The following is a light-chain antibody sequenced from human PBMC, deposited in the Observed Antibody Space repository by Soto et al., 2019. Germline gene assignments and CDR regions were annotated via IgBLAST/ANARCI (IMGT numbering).Light chain of an antibody. Sequence: DIQMTQSPSSVSASVEDGVTLTCRASQDVNNWLAWYQQKPGKAPKLLIYSASSVQRGVPSRFSGSGSGTDFTLTISSLQPQDFATYYCQQAKDFPWTFGQGTRVEI. CDR3: QQAKDFPWT. CDR1: QDVNNW. CDR2: SAS. V-gene: IGKV1-12*01. J-gene: IGKJ1*01.